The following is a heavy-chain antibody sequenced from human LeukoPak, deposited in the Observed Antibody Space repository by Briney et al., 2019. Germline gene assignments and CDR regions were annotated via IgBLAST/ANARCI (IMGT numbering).Heavy chain of an antibody. V-gene: IGHV3-23*01. CDR3: ARRGESTTYGDYRFDY. CDR2: ISGSSGLT. Sequence: PGGSLRLSCAASGFTFSNHAMSWVRQAPGRGLEWVSAISGSSGLTYYADSVKDRFTISRDNSKNTLFLQMNSLRAEDTAVYYCARRGESTTYGDYRFDYWGQGTLVTVSS. D-gene: IGHD4-17*01. J-gene: IGHJ4*02. CDR1: GFTFSNHA.